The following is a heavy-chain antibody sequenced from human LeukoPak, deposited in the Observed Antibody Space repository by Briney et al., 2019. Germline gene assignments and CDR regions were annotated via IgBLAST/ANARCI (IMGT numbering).Heavy chain of an antibody. CDR3: ARYSDDSSVDY. D-gene: IGHD3-22*01. J-gene: IGHJ4*02. V-gene: IGHV4-59*01. CDR1: GGSISSYY. Sequence: ASETLSLTCTVSGGSISSYYWSWIRQTPGKGLEWIGYIYYSGSTNYNPSLKSRVTISVDTSKNQFSLKLSSVTAADTAVYYCARYSDDSSVDYWGQGTLVTVSS. CDR2: IYYSGST.